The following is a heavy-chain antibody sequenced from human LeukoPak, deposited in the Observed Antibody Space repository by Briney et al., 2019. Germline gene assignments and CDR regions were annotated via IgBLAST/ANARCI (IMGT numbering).Heavy chain of an antibody. Sequence: PGGSLRLSCAASGVTVGSNYMSWVRQAPGKGLEWVSVIYSGDNAYYADSVKGRFTISRDNAKNSLYLQMNSLRAEDTAVYYCARVWYYDSSGYYFPDAFDIWGQGTMVTVSS. CDR3: ARVWYYDSSGYYFPDAFDI. J-gene: IGHJ3*02. CDR1: GVTVGSNY. CDR2: IYSGDNA. V-gene: IGHV3-53*01. D-gene: IGHD3-22*01.